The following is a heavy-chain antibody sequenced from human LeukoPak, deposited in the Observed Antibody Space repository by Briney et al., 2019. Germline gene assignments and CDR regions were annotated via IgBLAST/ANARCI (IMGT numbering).Heavy chain of an antibody. Sequence: SETLSLTCTVSGGSISSYYWSWIRQPPGKGLEWIGYIYYSGSTNYNPSLKSRVAISEDTSKNQFSLKLSSVTAADTAVYYCARGGSDILTGYSDYWGQGTLVTVSS. J-gene: IGHJ4*02. CDR2: IYYSGST. CDR3: ARGGSDILTGYSDY. CDR1: GGSISSYY. D-gene: IGHD3-9*01. V-gene: IGHV4-59*01.